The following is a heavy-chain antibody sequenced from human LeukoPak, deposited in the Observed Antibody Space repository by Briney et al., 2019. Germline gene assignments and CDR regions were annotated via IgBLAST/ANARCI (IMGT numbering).Heavy chain of an antibody. J-gene: IGHJ3*02. V-gene: IGHV4-39*07. CDR1: GGSISSSSYY. Sequence: SETLSLTCTVSGGSISSSSYYWGWIRQPPGKGLEWIGSIYYSRSTYYNPSLKSRVTISVDTSKNQFSLKLSSVTAADTAVYYCTRGAVGSTPHVAFDIWGQGTMVTVSS. CDR2: IYYSRST. D-gene: IGHD1-26*01. CDR3: TRGAVGSTPHVAFDI.